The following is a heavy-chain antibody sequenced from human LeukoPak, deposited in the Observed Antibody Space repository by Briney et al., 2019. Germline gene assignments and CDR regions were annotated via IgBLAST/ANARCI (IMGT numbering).Heavy chain of an antibody. J-gene: IGHJ4*02. CDR1: GYTFTTFG. Sequence: ASVKVSCKTSGYTFTTFGISWVRQAPGQGLEWMGWISGYNGNTNYVQKFQGRVTMTIDTSTSTAYMELRSLTSDDTATYYCARDLRTVVHEYWGQGTLVTVSS. CDR2: ISGYNGNT. CDR3: ARDLRTVVHEY. D-gene: IGHD4-23*01. V-gene: IGHV1-18*01.